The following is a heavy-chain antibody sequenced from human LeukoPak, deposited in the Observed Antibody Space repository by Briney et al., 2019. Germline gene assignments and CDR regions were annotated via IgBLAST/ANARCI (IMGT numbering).Heavy chain of an antibody. Sequence: GGSLRLSCAASGFTFSSYGMHWVRQAPGKGLEWVAVIWYDGSNKYYADSVKGRFTISRDNFKNTLYLQMNSLRAEDTAVYYCARVSTRGYSYGYIDYWGQGTLVTVSS. CDR1: GFTFSSYG. V-gene: IGHV3-33*01. D-gene: IGHD5-18*01. CDR2: IWYDGSNK. CDR3: ARVSTRGYSYGYIDY. J-gene: IGHJ4*02.